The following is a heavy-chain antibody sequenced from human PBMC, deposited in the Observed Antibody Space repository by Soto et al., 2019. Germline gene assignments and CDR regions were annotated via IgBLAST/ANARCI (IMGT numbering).Heavy chain of an antibody. CDR1: GGSISSSSYY. D-gene: IGHD3-3*01. Sequence: SETLSLTCTVSGGSISSSSYYWGWIRQPPGKGLEWIGSIYYSGSTYYNPSLKSRVTISVDTSKNQFSLKLSSVTAADTAVYYCARLGLVGVVIIPYYYYYGMDVWGQGTTVTVSS. J-gene: IGHJ6*02. CDR2: IYYSGST. V-gene: IGHV4-39*01. CDR3: ARLGLVGVVIIPYYYYYGMDV.